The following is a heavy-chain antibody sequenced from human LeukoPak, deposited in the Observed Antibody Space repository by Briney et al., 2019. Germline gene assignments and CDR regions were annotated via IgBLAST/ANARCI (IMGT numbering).Heavy chain of an antibody. V-gene: IGHV3-33*01. CDR3: ARGFVKMATEFDY. J-gene: IGHJ4*02. CDR2: IWYDGSNK. Sequence: GGSLRLSCAASGFTFSSYGMHWVRQAPGKGLEWVAVIWYDGSNKYYADSVKGRFTISRDNSKNTLYLQMNSLRAEDTAVYYCARGFVKMATEFDYWGQGTLVTVSS. D-gene: IGHD5-24*01. CDR1: GFTFSSYG.